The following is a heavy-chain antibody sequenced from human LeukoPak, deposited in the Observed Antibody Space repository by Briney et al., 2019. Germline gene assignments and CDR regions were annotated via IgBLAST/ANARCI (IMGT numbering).Heavy chain of an antibody. CDR3: ARDLPDFSLRISSGGFDI. D-gene: IGHD4-23*01. V-gene: IGHV1-69*05. J-gene: IGHJ3*02. Sequence: SVKVSCKASGDTFSSYAISWVRQAPGQGLEWMGGLIPIFDTPNYAQRFQGRVTITTDESTSTAYMELSSLRSEDTAMYYCARDLPDFSLRISSGGFDIWGQGTMVTVSS. CDR2: LIPIFDTP. CDR1: GDTFSSYA.